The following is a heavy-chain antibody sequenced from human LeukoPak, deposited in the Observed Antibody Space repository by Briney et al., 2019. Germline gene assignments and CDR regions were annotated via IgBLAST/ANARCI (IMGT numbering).Heavy chain of an antibody. D-gene: IGHD6-19*01. Sequence: SETLSLTCTVSGGSISSSSYYWGWIRQPPGKGLEWIGSIYYSGSTYYNPSLKSRVTISVDTSKNQFSLKLSSVTAADTAVYYCARPGSGWRDCWGQGTLVTVSS. CDR1: GGSISSSSYY. CDR3: ARPGSGWRDC. J-gene: IGHJ4*02. CDR2: IYYSGST. V-gene: IGHV4-39*01.